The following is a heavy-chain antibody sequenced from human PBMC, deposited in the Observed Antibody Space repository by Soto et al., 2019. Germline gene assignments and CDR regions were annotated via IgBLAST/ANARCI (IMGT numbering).Heavy chain of an antibody. CDR3: ARSIGSAPLGYCSSTSCYNLPRQLDY. CDR1: GGTFSSYA. D-gene: IGHD2-2*02. V-gene: IGHV1-69*13. J-gene: IGHJ4*02. Sequence: GASVKVSCKASGGTFSSYAISWVRQAPGQGLEWMGGIIPIFGTANYAQKFQGRVTITADESTSTAYMELSSLRSEDTAVYYCARSIGSAPLGYCSSTSCYNLPRQLDYWGQGTLVTVSS. CDR2: IIPIFGTA.